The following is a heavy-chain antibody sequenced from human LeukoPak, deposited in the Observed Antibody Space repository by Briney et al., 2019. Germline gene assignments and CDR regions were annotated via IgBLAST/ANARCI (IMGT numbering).Heavy chain of an antibody. CDR2: ISGRGGGT. D-gene: IGHD3-10*01. J-gene: IGHJ4*02. CDR3: AKGYYGSGSYSGTTIDY. Sequence: GGSLRLSCAASGFTFSSYAMSWVRQAPGKGLEWVSAISGRGGGTYYADSVQGRFTISRDNSKNTLYLQMNSLRAEDTALYYCAKGYYGSGSYSGTTIDYWGQGTLVTVSS. V-gene: IGHV3-23*01. CDR1: GFTFSSYA.